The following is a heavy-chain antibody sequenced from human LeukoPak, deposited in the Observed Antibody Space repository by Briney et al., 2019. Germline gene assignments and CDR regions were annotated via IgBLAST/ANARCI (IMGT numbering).Heavy chain of an antibody. CDR2: INPNSGGT. Sequence: ASVKVSCKASGYTFTGYYMHWVRQAPGQGLEWMGWINPNSGGTNFAQKFQGRVTMTRDTSISTAYMELSRLRSDDTAVYYCARDNSVGDIAWWFDPWGQGTLVTVSS. D-gene: IGHD3-10*01. CDR3: ARDNSVGDIAWWFDP. V-gene: IGHV1-2*02. CDR1: GYTFTGYY. J-gene: IGHJ5*02.